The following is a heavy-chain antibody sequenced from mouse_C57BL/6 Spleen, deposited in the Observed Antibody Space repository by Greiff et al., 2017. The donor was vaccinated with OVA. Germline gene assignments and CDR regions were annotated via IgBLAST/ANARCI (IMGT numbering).Heavy chain of an antibody. CDR1: GYTFTDYE. CDR3: TTTVVDY. V-gene: IGHV1-15*01. Sequence: VQRVESGAELVRPGASVTLSCKASGYTFTDYEMHWVKQTPVHGLEWIGAIDPETGGTAYNQKFKGKAILTADKSSSTAYMELRSLTSEDSAVYYCTTTVVDYWGQGTTLTVSS. CDR2: IDPETGGT. D-gene: IGHD1-1*01. J-gene: IGHJ2*01.